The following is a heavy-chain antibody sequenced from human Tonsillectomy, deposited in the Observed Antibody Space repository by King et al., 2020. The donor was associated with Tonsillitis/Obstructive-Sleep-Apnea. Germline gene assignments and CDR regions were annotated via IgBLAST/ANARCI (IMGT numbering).Heavy chain of an antibody. CDR3: TTGTVVVPSASSQYYYYFMDV. CDR2: IKSIADGGTT. J-gene: IGHJ6*03. D-gene: IGHD2-2*01. CDR1: GFTFRNAW. V-gene: IGHV3-15*01. Sequence: VQLVESGGDFVEPGGSLRLSCVGSGFTFRNAWMSWVRQVPGKGLEWVGRIKSIADGGTTDYGSPVRGRFTITRDDSKNTLTLQMNSLKSEDTAVYYCTTGTVVVPSASSQYYYYFMDVWGKGTTVTVSS.